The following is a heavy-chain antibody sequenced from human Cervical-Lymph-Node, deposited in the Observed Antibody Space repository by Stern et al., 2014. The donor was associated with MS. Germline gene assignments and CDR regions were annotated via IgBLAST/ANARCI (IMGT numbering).Heavy chain of an antibody. CDR1: GGSISRSNHY. J-gene: IGHJ3*02. Sequence: VQLVESGPGLVTPSETLSLTCTVSGGSISRSNHYWAWIRQPPGKALEWIATIHYTAPTYYNPSLKRRVSMSVDTSKNQFTLNVNSVTATDSAMYFCARHPSGSAFDIWGRGTVVTVSS. CDR3: ARHPSGSAFDI. CDR2: IHYTAPT. V-gene: IGHV4-39*01. D-gene: IGHD3-10*01.